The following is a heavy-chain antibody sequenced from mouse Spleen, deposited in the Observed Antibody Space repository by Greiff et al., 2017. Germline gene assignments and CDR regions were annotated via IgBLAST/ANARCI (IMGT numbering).Heavy chain of an antibody. CDR2: IDPSDSET. CDR1: GYTFTSYW. CDR3: ARKGTTVVGYAMDY. J-gene: IGHJ4*01. Sequence: QVQLQQSGAELVRPGSSVKLSCKASGYTFTSYWMHWVKQRPIQGLEWIGNIDPSDSETHYNQKFKDKATLTVDKSSSTAYMQLSSLTSEDSAVYYCARKGTTVVGYAMDYWGQGTSVTVSS. D-gene: IGHD1-1*01. V-gene: IGHV1-52*01.